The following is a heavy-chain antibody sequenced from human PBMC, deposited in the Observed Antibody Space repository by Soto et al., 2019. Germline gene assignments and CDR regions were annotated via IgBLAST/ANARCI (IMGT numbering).Heavy chain of an antibody. CDR2: IHPSGDT. D-gene: IGHD2-15*01. J-gene: IGHJ1*01. CDR1: GYKFTTYF. CDR3: VRGYCTTSPCSGDFHF. V-gene: IGHV1-46*01. Sequence: ASVKVSCKASGYKFTTYFIHWVRQAPGQGLEWMGMIHPSGDTGYAQKFRGRVTITIDTSTTTASMELRNLTSEDTAVYFSVRGYCTTSPCSGDFHFWGQGTLVTASS.